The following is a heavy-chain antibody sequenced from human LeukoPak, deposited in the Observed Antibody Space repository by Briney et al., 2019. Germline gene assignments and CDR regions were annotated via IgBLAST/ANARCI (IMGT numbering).Heavy chain of an antibody. CDR1: DGSINSGSFY. CDR2: VYYSGST. V-gene: IGHV4-39*07. CDR3: ARLHDYGDYRPFDY. J-gene: IGHJ4*02. Sequence: SETLSLTCSVSDGSINSGSFYWAWIRQPPGKGLEWIGSVYYSGSTNYNPSLKSRVTISVDTSKNQFSLKLSSVTAADTAVYYCARLHDYGDYRPFDYWGQGTLVTVSS. D-gene: IGHD4-17*01.